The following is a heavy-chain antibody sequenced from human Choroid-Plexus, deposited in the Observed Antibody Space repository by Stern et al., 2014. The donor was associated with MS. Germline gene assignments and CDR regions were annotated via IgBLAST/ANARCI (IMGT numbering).Heavy chain of an antibody. CDR1: GFTFGSCA. CDR2: VSYEGSNK. J-gene: IGHJ5*02. Sequence: VQLVESGGGVVQPGRPLRLSCVASGFTFGSCAMHWVRQAPGKGLEWVAGVSYEGSNKYYAGSVKGRFTISRDNSQNTLYMQMSSLRPEDTAVYYCAKDRQYLTYFFDHWGQGSLVTVSS. D-gene: IGHD2/OR15-2a*01. CDR3: AKDRQYLTYFFDH. V-gene: IGHV3-30*18.